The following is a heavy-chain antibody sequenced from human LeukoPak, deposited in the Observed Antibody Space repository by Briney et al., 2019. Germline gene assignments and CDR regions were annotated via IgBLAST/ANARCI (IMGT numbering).Heavy chain of an antibody. CDR3: ARLYGDYPNDAFDI. Sequence: PSETLSLTCTVSGDSISSSSYYWGWIRRPPGKGLEWTGSIYYSGSTYYNPSLKSRVTISVDTSKNQFSLKLSSVTAADTAVYYCARLYGDYPNDAFDIWGQGTMVTVSS. J-gene: IGHJ3*02. V-gene: IGHV4-39*01. CDR2: IYYSGST. D-gene: IGHD4-17*01. CDR1: GDSISSSSYY.